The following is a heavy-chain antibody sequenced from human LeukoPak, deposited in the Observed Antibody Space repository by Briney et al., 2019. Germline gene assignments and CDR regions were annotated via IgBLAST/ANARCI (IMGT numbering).Heavy chain of an antibody. CDR1: GYTFTGYY. J-gene: IGHJ4*02. V-gene: IGHV1-2*02. D-gene: IGHD3-22*01. CDR2: INPNSGGT. CDR3: ARVPVVVIAGGDFDY. Sequence: ASVKVSCKASGYTFTGYYMHWVRQAPGQGLEWMGWINPNSGGTNYAQKFQGRVTMTRDMSISTAYMELSRLRSDDTAVYYCARVPVVVIAGGDFDYWGQGTLVTVSS.